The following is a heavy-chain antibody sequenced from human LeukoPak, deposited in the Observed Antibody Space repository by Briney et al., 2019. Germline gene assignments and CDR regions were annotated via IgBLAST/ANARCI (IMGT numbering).Heavy chain of an antibody. J-gene: IGHJ4*02. CDR2: IYYSGST. CDR1: GGSISSYY. CDR3: ARGAYSSSEPYDY. V-gene: IGHV4-59*01. D-gene: IGHD6-6*01. Sequence: SETLSLTCTVSGGSISSYYWSWVRQPPGKGLEWIGYIYYSGSTNYNPSLKSRVSISVDTSKNQFSLKLSSVTAADTAVYYCARGAYSSSEPYDYWGQGTLVTVSS.